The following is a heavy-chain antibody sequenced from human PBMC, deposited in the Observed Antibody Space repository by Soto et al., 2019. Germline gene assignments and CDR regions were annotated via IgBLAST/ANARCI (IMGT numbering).Heavy chain of an antibody. CDR1: GFTFSTYA. CDR3: ARGTRYGSGIGGDAFDI. CDR2: IAYDGSKE. J-gene: IGHJ2*01. Sequence: QVQLVESGGGVVQPGKSLRLSCAASGFTFSTYAINWVRQAPGKGLEWVGAIAYDGSKEYFVDSLKGRFTISRDNSNNTLSLQMNSLRPEDTAVYYYARGTRYGSGIGGDAFDIWGRGTLVTVSS. D-gene: IGHD3-10*01. V-gene: IGHV3-30-3*01.